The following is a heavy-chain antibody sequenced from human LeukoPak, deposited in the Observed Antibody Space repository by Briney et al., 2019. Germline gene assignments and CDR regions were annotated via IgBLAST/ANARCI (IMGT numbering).Heavy chain of an antibody. J-gene: IGHJ5*02. CDR1: GGSISSGSYY. D-gene: IGHD3-10*01. Sequence: SETLSLTCTVSGGSISSGSYYWSWIRQPAGKGLEWIGHIYTSGSTNYNPSLKSRVTISEDTSKNQFSLKLRSVTAADTAVYYCARGPRFGELLWHWFDPWGQGTLVTVSS. V-gene: IGHV4-61*09. CDR2: IYTSGST. CDR3: ARGPRFGELLWHWFDP.